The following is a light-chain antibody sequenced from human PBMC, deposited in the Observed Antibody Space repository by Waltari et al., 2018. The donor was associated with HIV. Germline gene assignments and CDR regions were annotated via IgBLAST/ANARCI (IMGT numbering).Light chain of an antibody. CDR1: SSDVGGYNY. CDR2: EVS. J-gene: IGLJ3*02. CDR3: SSYAGSNWV. Sequence: QSALTQPPSASGYPGQSVTISCTGTSSDVGGYNYVSWYQQHPGKAPKFIIYEVSKRPSGVPDRFSGSKSGNTASLTVSGLQDEDEADYYCSSYAGSNWVFGGETKLTVL. V-gene: IGLV2-8*01.